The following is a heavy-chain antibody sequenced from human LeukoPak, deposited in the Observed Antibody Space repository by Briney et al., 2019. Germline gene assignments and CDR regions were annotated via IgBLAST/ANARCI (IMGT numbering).Heavy chain of an antibody. V-gene: IGHV4-61*02. CDR3: ARDLDYYDSSGYPRSYWFDP. CDR2: IYTSGST. J-gene: IGHJ5*02. CDR1: GGSISSGSYY. Sequence: SQTLSLTCTVSGGSISSGSYYWSWIRQPAGKGLEWIGRIYTSGSTNYNPSLKSRVTISVDTSKNQSSLKLSSVTAADTAVYYCARDLDYYDSSGYPRSYWFDPWGQGTLVTVSS. D-gene: IGHD3-22*01.